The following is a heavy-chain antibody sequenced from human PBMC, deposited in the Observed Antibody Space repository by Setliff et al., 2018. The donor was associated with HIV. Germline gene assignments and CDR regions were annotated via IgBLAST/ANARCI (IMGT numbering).Heavy chain of an antibody. J-gene: IGHJ4*02. V-gene: IGHV4-4*02. D-gene: IGHD7-27*01. CDR2: IYHYGST. Sequence: PSETLSLTCAVSGGSISGFNWWSWVRQTPGRGLEWIGEIYHYGSTNYNPSLMSRVTISLDKSKNHFSLKLTSVTAADTAVYYCARGGDADRRGLFDYWGQGTLVTV. CDR1: GGSISGFNW. CDR3: ARGGDADRRGLFDY.